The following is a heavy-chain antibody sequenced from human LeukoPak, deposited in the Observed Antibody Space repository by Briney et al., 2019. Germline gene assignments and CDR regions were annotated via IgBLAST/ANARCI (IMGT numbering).Heavy chain of an antibody. CDR3: ARGGHNYYDSSGYFRGGDDY. V-gene: IGHV7-4-1*02. Sequence: ASVKVSCKASGYTFTSYAMNWVRQAPGQGLEWMGWINTNTGNPTYAQGFTGRFVFSLETSVKTAYLQISSLKAEDTAVYYCARGGHNYYDSSGYFRGGDDYWGQGTLVTVSS. D-gene: IGHD3-22*01. CDR1: GYTFTSYA. CDR2: INTNTGNP. J-gene: IGHJ4*02.